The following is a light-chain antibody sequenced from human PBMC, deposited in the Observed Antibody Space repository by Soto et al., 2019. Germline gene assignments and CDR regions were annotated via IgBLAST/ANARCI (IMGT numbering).Light chain of an antibody. CDR2: EVT. CDR3: TSYVGNDIWV. J-gene: IGLJ3*02. Sequence: QSVLTQPPSASGSPGQSVTISCTGTSSDVGAYKYVSWYQQYPGKAPKLMIYEVTKRPSGVPDRFSGSKSGNTASLTVSGLQAEDEDDYYCTSYVGNDIWVFGGGTKVTVL. V-gene: IGLV2-8*01. CDR1: SSDVGAYKY.